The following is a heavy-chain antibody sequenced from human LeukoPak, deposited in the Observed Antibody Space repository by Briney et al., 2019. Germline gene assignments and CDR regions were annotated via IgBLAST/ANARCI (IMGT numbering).Heavy chain of an antibody. CDR3: ARVTYYDSSGPLEGRKIDY. D-gene: IGHD3-22*01. CDR1: GYTFTSYG. J-gene: IGHJ4*02. V-gene: IGHV1-18*01. CDR2: ISAYNGNT. Sequence: GASVKVSCKASGYTFTSYGISWVRQAPGQGLEWMGWISAYNGNTNYAQKLPGRVTMTTDTSTTTAYMDLRSPRSDDTAVYYCARVTYYDSSGPLEGRKIDYWGQGTLVTVSS.